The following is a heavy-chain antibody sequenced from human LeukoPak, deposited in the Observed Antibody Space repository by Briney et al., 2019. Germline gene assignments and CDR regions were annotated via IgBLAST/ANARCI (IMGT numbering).Heavy chain of an antibody. V-gene: IGHV1-69*04. Sequence: SVKVPCKASGGTFSSYAISWVRQAPGQGLEWMGRIIPILGIANYAQKFQGRVTITADKSTSTAYMELSSLRSEDTAVYYCASERTYYYDSNHAFDIWGQGTMVTVSS. CDR3: ASERTYYYDSNHAFDI. CDR1: GGTFSSYA. CDR2: IIPILGIA. D-gene: IGHD3-22*01. J-gene: IGHJ3*02.